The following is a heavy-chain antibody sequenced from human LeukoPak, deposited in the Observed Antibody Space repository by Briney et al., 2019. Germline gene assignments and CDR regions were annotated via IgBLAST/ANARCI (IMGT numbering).Heavy chain of an antibody. Sequence: GGSLRLSCAASGFTFSSYAMHWVRQAPGKGLEGVAVISYDGSNTYYADSVKGRFTISRDNPKNTLYLQLNSLRAEDSAVYYCARDSTYYYGSGSSGPHYFDSWGQGTLVTVSS. D-gene: IGHD3-10*01. CDR2: ISYDGSNT. J-gene: IGHJ4*02. V-gene: IGHV3-30*11. CDR3: ARDSTYYYGSGSSGPHYFDS. CDR1: GFTFSSYA.